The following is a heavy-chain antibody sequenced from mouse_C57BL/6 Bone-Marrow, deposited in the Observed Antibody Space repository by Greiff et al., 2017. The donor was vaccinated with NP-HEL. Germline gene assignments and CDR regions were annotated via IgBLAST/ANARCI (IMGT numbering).Heavy chain of an antibody. D-gene: IGHD1-1*01. Sequence: QVQLQQPGAELVKPGASVKMSCKASGYTFTSYWITWVKQRPGQGLEWIGDIYPGSGSTNYNEKFKSKATLTVDTSSSTAYMQLSSLTSEDSAVYYCARGLDYGGSFDYWGQGTTLTVSS. CDR1: GYTFTSYW. J-gene: IGHJ2*01. CDR2: IYPGSGST. V-gene: IGHV1-55*01. CDR3: ARGLDYGGSFDY.